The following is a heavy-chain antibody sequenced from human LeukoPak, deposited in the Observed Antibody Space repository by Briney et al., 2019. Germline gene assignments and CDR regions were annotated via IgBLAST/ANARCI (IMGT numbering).Heavy chain of an antibody. CDR2: IRSKANSYAT. V-gene: IGHV3-73*01. Sequence: GGSLKPSCAASGFTFSGSAMHWVRQASGRGLEWVGRIRSKANSYATAYAASVKGRFTISRDDSKNTAYLQMNSLKTEDTAVYYCTRPDYGDYVNSFDYWGQGTLVTVSS. CDR3: TRPDYGDYVNSFDY. J-gene: IGHJ4*02. CDR1: GFTFSGSA. D-gene: IGHD4-17*01.